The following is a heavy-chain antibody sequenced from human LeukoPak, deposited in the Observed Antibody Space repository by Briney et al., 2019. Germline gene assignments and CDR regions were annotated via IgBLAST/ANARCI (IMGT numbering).Heavy chain of an antibody. CDR3: ARDGPEYYFDY. CDR1: GFTFSSYS. Sequence: PGGSLRLPCAASGFTFSSYSMNWVRQAPGKGLEWVSSISSSSSYIYYADSVKGRFTISRDNAKNSLCLQMNSLRAEDTAVYYCARDGPEYYFDYWGQGTLVTVSS. J-gene: IGHJ4*02. CDR2: ISSSSSYI. V-gene: IGHV3-21*01.